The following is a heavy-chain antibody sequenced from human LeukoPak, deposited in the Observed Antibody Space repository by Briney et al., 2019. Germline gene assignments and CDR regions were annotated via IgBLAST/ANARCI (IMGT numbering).Heavy chain of an antibody. Sequence: ASVKVSCKASGYTFTGYYMHWVRQAPGQGLEWMGWISAYNGNTDYAQKLQGRVTMTTDTSTSTAYMELRSLRSEDTAVYYCARDYSSSSSDYYYYMDVWGKGTTVTVSS. D-gene: IGHD6-6*01. CDR1: GYTFTGYY. CDR2: ISAYNGNT. CDR3: ARDYSSSSSDYYYYMDV. V-gene: IGHV1-18*04. J-gene: IGHJ6*03.